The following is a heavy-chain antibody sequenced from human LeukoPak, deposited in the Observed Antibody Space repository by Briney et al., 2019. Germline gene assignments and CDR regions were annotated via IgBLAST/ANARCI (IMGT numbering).Heavy chain of an antibody. J-gene: IGHJ5*02. CDR2: INPNSGGT. CDR1: GYAFTGYY. D-gene: IGHD3-10*01. Sequence: ASVKVSCKASGYAFTGYYMHWVRQAPGQGLEWMGWINPNSGGTNYAQKFQGRVTMTRDTSISTAYMELSRLRSDGTAVYYCARAYYGSGSPWFDPWGQGTLVTVSS. CDR3: ARAYYGSGSPWFDP. V-gene: IGHV1-2*02.